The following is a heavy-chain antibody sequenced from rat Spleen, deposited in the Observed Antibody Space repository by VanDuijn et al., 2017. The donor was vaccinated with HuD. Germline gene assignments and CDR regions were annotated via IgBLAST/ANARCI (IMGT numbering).Heavy chain of an antibody. J-gene: IGHJ2*01. D-gene: IGHD1-9*01. Sequence: EVQLVESGGGLVQPGRSMKLSCAASGFSFSDYAMAWVRQAPKKGLEWVATIIYDGSSTYYRDSGKGRFTISRDNAKSTLSLQMDSLKSEDTASYYCVRHGYTRYYFDYWGQGVMVTVSS. V-gene: IGHV5-7*01. CDR2: IIYDGSST. CDR1: GFSFSDYA. CDR3: VRHGYTRYYFDY.